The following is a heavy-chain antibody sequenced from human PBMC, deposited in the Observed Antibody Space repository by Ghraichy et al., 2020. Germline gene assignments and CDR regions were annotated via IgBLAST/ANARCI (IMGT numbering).Heavy chain of an antibody. CDR1: GFTFSSYS. J-gene: IGHJ4*02. Sequence: GGSLRLSCAASGFTFSSYSMNWVRQAPGKGLEWVSSISSSSSYIYYADSVKGRFTISRDNAKNSLYLQMNSLRAEDTAVYYCASFESFGYSFFDYWGQGTLVTVSS. D-gene: IGHD5-18*01. V-gene: IGHV3-21*01. CDR2: ISSSSSYI. CDR3: ASFESFGYSFFDY.